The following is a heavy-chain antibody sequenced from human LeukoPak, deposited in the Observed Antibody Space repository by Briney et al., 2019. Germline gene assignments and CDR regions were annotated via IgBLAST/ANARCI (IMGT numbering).Heavy chain of an antibody. J-gene: IGHJ4*02. CDR2: ISSTGSYI. Sequence: NAGGSLRLSCEASGFVFISYGMHWVRQAPGRGLEWVSSISSTGSYIFYADSVKGRFTISRDDAKNSVYLQMNTLRAEDTGIYYRARSEGGGENYWGQGILVAVSS. CDR3: ARSEGGGENY. CDR1: GFVFISYG. V-gene: IGHV3-21*01. D-gene: IGHD2-21*01.